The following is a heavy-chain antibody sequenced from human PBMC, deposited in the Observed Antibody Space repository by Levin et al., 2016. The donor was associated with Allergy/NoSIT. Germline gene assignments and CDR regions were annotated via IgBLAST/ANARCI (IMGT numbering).Heavy chain of an antibody. J-gene: IGHJ4*02. V-gene: IGHV3-21*01. D-gene: IGHD5-24*01. Sequence: GESLKISCAASEFTFSSYSMNWVRQAPGKGLEWVSSISSSSSYIYYADSVKGRFTISRDNAKNSLYLQMNSLRAEDTAVYYCAGERWGRWDSSLTDYWGQGTLVTVSS. CDR1: EFTFSSYS. CDR3: AGERWGRWDSSLTDY. CDR2: ISSSSSYI.